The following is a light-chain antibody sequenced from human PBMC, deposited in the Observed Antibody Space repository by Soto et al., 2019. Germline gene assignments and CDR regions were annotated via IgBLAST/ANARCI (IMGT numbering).Light chain of an antibody. CDR2: DAS. J-gene: IGKJ1*01. Sequence: DIQMTQSRSTLSASVGARLTISCRASQSINRWSAWYQQNNGKAPKLLIYDASSLESGVSSRFSGSGFGTEFNLTINSLQTDDVATYYCQQYYRYLWTFGQGTKVDIK. V-gene: IGKV1-5*01. CDR1: QSINRW. CDR3: QQYYRYLWT.